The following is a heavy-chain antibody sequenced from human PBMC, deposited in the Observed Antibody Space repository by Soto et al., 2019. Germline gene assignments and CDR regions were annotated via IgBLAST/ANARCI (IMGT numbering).Heavy chain of an antibody. D-gene: IGHD3-10*02. Sequence: QVQLVQSGAEVKKPGSSVKISCQASRDTFSTYPSTWVRQAPGQGLEWRGMIVPFSGVPNSAQKFQGRLTFTAENFTTTAYMELSSLRPEDTAFYYCARDGFADCSGSFLATWGQGTMIIVSS. CDR2: IVPFSGVP. CDR1: RDTFSTYP. J-gene: IGHJ5*02. CDR3: ARDGFADCSGSFLAT. V-gene: IGHV1-69*04.